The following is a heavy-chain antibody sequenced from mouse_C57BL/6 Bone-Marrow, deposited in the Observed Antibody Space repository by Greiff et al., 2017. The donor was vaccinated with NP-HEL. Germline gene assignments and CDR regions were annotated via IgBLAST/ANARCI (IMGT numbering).Heavy chain of an antibody. CDR2: FHPYNDDT. CDR1: GYTFTTYP. J-gene: IGHJ1*03. V-gene: IGHV1-47*01. Sequence: QVHVKQSGAELVKPGASVKMSCKASGYTFTTYPIEWMKQNHGKSLEWIGNFHPYNDDTKYNEKFKGKATLTVEKSSSTVYLGLSRLTSDDSAVYYCARRSFTTVVATDGWYFDVWGTGTTVTVSS. D-gene: IGHD1-1*01. CDR3: ARRSFTTVVATDGWYFDV.